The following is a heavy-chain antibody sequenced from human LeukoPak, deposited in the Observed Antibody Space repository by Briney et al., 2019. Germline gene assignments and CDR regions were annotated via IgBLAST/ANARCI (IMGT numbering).Heavy chain of an antibody. D-gene: IGHD1-26*01. CDR3: ARHALGSSGSWEFDY. V-gene: IGHV4-39*01. CDR1: GGSISSSRYY. Sequence: ASETLSLTCTVSGGSISSSRYYWGWIRQPPGKGLEWIGSIYYSGSTYYHPSLKSRVTISVDTSTNQFSLKLSSVTAADPAVYYCARHALGSSGSWEFDYWGQGTLVTVSS. CDR2: IYYSGST. J-gene: IGHJ4*02.